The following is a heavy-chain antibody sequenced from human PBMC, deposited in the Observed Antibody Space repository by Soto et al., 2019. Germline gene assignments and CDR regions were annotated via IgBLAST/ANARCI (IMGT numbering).Heavy chain of an antibody. CDR2: VYYSGTT. D-gene: IGHD5-12*01. CDR3: ARRGAYSGYDTQLGFDY. J-gene: IGHJ4*02. CDR1: GGSISSSSHY. Sequence: QLQLQESGPGLVKPSETLSLTCTVSGGSISSSSHYWGWIRKPPGKGLGGIGSVYYSGTTYYNPSLKSRLTISVDTSKNQFSLRLSSVTAADTAVYYCARRGAYSGYDTQLGFDYWGQGTLVTVSS. V-gene: IGHV4-39*01.